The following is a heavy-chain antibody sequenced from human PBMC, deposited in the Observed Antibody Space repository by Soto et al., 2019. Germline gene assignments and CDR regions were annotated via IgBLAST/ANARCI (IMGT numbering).Heavy chain of an antibody. V-gene: IGHV1-8*01. J-gene: IGHJ4*02. Sequence: QVQLVQSGAEVKKPGASVKVSCKASGYTFTSYDINWVRQATGQGLEWMGWMNPNSGNTGYAQKFQGRVTMTRNTSISTAYMELSSLRSEDTAVYYCARAVPVGYCSGGSCYPLGYWGQGTLVTVSS. CDR3: ARAVPVGYCSGGSCYPLGY. CDR1: GYTFTSYD. CDR2: MNPNSGNT. D-gene: IGHD2-15*01.